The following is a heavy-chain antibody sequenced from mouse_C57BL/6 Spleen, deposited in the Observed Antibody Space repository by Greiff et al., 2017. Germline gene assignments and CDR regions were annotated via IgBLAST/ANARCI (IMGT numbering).Heavy chain of an antibody. CDR1: GYAFSSSW. V-gene: IGHV1-82*01. CDR2: IYPGDGDT. D-gene: IGHD3-2*02. CDR3: ARGAQATAY. Sequence: QVQLQQSGPELVKPGASVKISCKASGYAFSSSWMNWVKQRPGKGLEWIGRIYPGDGDTNYNGKFKGKATLTADKSSSTAYMQLSSLTSEDSAVYFCARGAQATAYWGQGTLVTVSA. J-gene: IGHJ3*01.